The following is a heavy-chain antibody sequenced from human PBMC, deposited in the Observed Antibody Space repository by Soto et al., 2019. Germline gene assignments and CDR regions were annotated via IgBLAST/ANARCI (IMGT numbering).Heavy chain of an antibody. CDR1: GFSISRFG. CDR2: ISSSSSTI. D-gene: IGHD2-2*03. CDR3: ARDGYCISTTCYFLPDV. Sequence: GGSLRLSCAASGFSISRFGMNWVRQAPGKGLEWVSYISSSSSTIYYTDSVKGRFTISRDNAKNSLYLQMNSLRDEDTAVYYCARDGYCISTTCYFLPDVWGQGTSVTVSS. V-gene: IGHV3-48*02. J-gene: IGHJ6*02.